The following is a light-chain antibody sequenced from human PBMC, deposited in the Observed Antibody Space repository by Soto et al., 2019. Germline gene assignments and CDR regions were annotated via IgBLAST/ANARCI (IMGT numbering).Light chain of an antibody. CDR3: QQYYTIPLT. CDR2: WAS. Sequence: QSVLTQPPSAPGTPGQRVTISCSGSSSNIGSGVVNWYQQKPGQAPKLLIYWASTRESGVPERFSGSGSGTDFTLTINSLQAEDVAVYYCQQYYTIPLTFGGGTK. V-gene: IGLV1-44*01. CDR1: SSNIGSGV. J-gene: IGLJ2*01.